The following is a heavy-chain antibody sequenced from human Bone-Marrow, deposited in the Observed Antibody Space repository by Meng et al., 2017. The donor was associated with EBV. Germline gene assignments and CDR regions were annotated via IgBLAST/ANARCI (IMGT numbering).Heavy chain of an antibody. CDR2: INPNSGDT. V-gene: IGHV1-2*06. Sequence: GQVVRSGAGGKKPGASVKVSCKASGYAFTGYYMDWVRQAPGQGLEWMGRINPNSGDTNYAQKFQGRVTMTSDTSISTAYMELSRLRSDDTAVYYCARAKAAAAGTLIDYWGQGTLVTVSS. CDR1: GYAFTGYY. J-gene: IGHJ4*02. D-gene: IGHD6-13*01. CDR3: ARAKAAAAGTLIDY.